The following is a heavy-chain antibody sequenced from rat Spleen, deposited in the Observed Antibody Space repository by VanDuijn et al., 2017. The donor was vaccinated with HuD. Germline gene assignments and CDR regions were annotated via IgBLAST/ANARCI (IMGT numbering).Heavy chain of an antibody. J-gene: IGHJ2*01. CDR3: ARANRNSYAHFDY. CDR2: IRTGGST. CDR1: GFSLTNYH. Sequence: QVQLKESGPGLVQPSQTLSLTCTVSGFSLTNYHVSWVRQPQGKGLEWMGVIRTGGSTTDNSLLKSRLSISRDISKSQVFLKMNSLQTEDTATYYVARANRNSYAHFDYWGQGVMVTVSS. D-gene: IGHD1-12*01. V-gene: IGHV2-43*01.